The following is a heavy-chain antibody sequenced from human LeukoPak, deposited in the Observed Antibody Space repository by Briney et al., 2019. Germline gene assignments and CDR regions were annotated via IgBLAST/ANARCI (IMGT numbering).Heavy chain of an antibody. Sequence: SETLSLTCTVSGGSISSYYWSWIRQPPGKGLEWIGYIYYSGSTNYNPSLKSRVTISVDTSKNQFSLKLSSVTAADTAVYYCARDGGGYSYGPYYYYYYMDVWGKGTTVTVSS. V-gene: IGHV4-59*01. D-gene: IGHD5-18*01. CDR2: IYYSGST. CDR1: GGSISSYY. CDR3: ARDGGGYSYGPYYYYYYMDV. J-gene: IGHJ6*03.